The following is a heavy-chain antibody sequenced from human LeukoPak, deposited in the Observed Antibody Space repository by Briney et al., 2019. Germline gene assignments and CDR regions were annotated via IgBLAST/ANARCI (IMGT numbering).Heavy chain of an antibody. CDR3: ARDQLSSGCLDN. D-gene: IGHD6-19*01. V-gene: IGHV3-21*01. CDR1: GFTFTIYG. Sequence: PGGSLRLSCAASGFTFTIYGMNWVRQAPGKGLEWVSSISSSGSDIYYADSVKGRFTFSRDNAKNLLYLQMNSLRAEDTAVYYCARDQLSSGCLDNWGQGTLVTVSS. CDR2: ISSSGSDI. J-gene: IGHJ4*02.